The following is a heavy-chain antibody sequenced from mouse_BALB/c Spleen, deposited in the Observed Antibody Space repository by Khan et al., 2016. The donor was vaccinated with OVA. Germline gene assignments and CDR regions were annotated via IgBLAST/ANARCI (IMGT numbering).Heavy chain of an antibody. D-gene: IGHD2-4*01. CDR1: GFSLTTYG. V-gene: IGHV2-2*02. CDR3: ARNYDYDEGLAY. J-gene: IGHJ3*01. CDR2: IWSGGST. Sequence: QVQLQQPGPGLVQPSQSLSITCTVSGFSLTTYGVHWVRQSPEKGLEWLGVIWSGGSTDYNAAFISRLSISKDISKSQVFFKMNSLQVNDTAIYYCARNYDYDEGLAYWGQGTLVTVSA.